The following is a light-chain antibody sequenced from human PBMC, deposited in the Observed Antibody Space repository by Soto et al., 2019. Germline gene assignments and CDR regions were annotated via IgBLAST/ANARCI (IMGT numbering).Light chain of an antibody. CDR3: QQYGHSLSLT. CDR2: GTS. J-gene: IGKJ5*01. Sequence: EIVLTQSPGSLSLSPGDTVTLSCRASESIIGNYLAWYQQQPGQAPRLLIYGTSNRATGIPDRFSGSGSGTDFSLTISRLEPEDFALYYCQQYGHSLSLTFGQGTRLEIK. CDR1: ESIIGNY. V-gene: IGKV3-20*01.